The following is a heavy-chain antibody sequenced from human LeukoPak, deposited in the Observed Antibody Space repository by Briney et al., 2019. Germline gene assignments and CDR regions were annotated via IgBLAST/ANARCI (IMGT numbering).Heavy chain of an antibody. CDR2: IIPIFGTA. CDR1: GGTFSSYA. V-gene: IGHV1-69*06. CDR3: ARVADQHYYYYYMDV. J-gene: IGHJ6*03. Sequence: SVKVSCKASGGTFSSYAISWVRQAPGQGLEWMGGIIPIFGTANYAQKFQGRVTITADKSTSTAYMELSSLRSDDTAVYYCARVADQHYYYYYMDVWGKGTTVTVSS. D-gene: IGHD2-15*01.